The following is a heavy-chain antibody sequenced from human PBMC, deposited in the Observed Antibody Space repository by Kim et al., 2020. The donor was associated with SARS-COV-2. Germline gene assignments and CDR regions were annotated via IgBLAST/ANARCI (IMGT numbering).Heavy chain of an antibody. CDR3: ARDLPRYSSGYEIGFDP. D-gene: IGHD6-19*01. CDR1: GGSISSYY. Sequence: SETLSLTCTVSGGSISSYYWSWIRQPPGKGLEWIGYIYYSGSTNYNPSLKSRVTISVDTSKNQFSLKLSSVTAADTAVYYCARDLPRYSSGYEIGFDPWGQGTLVTLSS. J-gene: IGHJ5*02. V-gene: IGHV4-59*13. CDR2: IYYSGST.